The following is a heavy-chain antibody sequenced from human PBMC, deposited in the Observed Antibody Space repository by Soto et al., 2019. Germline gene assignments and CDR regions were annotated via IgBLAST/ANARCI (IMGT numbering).Heavy chain of an antibody. CDR3: PVDYASGRDRFDD. D-gene: IGHD3-10*01. CDR2: IYYSGST. V-gene: IGHV4-59*03. J-gene: IGHJ4*02. CDR1: GDSFSSYS. Sequence: SETLSLTCTVSGDSFSSYSWSWIRQPPGRGLEWIGYIYYSGSTTYNPSLKSRLTMSIDTSKNQFSLRLTSVTAADTAIYYCPVDYASGRDRFDDGGQGTLVAVPQ.